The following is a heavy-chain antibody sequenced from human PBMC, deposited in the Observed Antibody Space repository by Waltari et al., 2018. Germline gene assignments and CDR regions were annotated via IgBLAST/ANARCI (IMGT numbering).Heavy chain of an antibody. J-gene: IGHJ2*01. CDR1: GYTFTSYY. Sequence: QVQLVQSGAEVKKPGASVKVSCKASGYTFTSYYMHWVRQAPGQGLEWMGIINPSGGSTSYAQKFQGRVTMTRDTSTSTVYMELSSLGSEDTAVYYCARDGRGNCGGDCYPAPGYWYFDLWGRGTLVTVSS. CDR3: ARDGRGNCGGDCYPAPGYWYFDL. CDR2: INPSGGST. D-gene: IGHD2-21*02. V-gene: IGHV1-46*01.